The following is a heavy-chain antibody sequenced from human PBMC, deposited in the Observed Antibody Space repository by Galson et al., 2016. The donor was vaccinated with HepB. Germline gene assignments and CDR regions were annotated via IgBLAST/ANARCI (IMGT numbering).Heavy chain of an antibody. J-gene: IGHJ4*02. V-gene: IGHV3-30*18. CDR1: GFSFHNYG. Sequence: SLRLSCAASGFSFHNYGMHWVRQAPGKGLEWLAVISHDGTVVYYADALKGRFTISRDNPKTTLYLQMISLRAEDSALYYCAKDLTTVYYGSGSYHNEPFDYWGQGTLVAVSS. D-gene: IGHD3-10*01. CDR3: AKDLTTVYYGSGSYHNEPFDY. CDR2: ISHDGTVV.